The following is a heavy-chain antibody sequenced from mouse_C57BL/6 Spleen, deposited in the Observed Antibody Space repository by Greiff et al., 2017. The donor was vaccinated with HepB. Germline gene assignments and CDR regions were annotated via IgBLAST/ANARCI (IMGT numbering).Heavy chain of an antibody. Sequence: VQLQQPGAELVKPGASVKMSCKASGYTFTSYWITWVKQRPGQGLEWIGDIYPGSGSTNYNEKFKSKATLTVDTSSSTAYMQLSSLTSEDSAVYYCARSDGSFSYYAMDYWGQGTSVTVSS. CDR3: ARSDGSFSYYAMDY. CDR2: IYPGSGST. V-gene: IGHV1-55*01. D-gene: IGHD1-1*01. J-gene: IGHJ4*01. CDR1: GYTFTSYW.